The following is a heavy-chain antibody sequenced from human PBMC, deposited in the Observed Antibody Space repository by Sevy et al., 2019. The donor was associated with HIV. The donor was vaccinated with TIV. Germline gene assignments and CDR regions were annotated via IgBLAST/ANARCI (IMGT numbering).Heavy chain of an antibody. J-gene: IGHJ4*02. CDR1: GYTFTGYY. CDR3: ARDEVGSIDY. D-gene: IGHD1-26*01. Sequence: ASVKVSCKASGYTFTGYYIHWVRQAPGQGLEWMGWMNPNSGGTNYAQKFQGRVTMTRDTSISTAYMELSRLRSDDTAVYYCARDEVGSIDYWGQGTLVTVSS. CDR2: MNPNSGGT. V-gene: IGHV1-2*02.